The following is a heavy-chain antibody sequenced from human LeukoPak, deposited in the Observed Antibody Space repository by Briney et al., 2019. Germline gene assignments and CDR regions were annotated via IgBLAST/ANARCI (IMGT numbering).Heavy chain of an antibody. D-gene: IGHD1-26*01. CDR2: ISGSGAKT. CDR1: GFTFSSYS. CDR3: AKEYSGSFSPFPSYFDY. Sequence: GGSLRLSCAASGFTFSSYSMNWVRQAPGKGLEWVSAISGSGAKTYYADFVKGRFTISRDNSKNTLYLQMNSLRAEDTAVYYCAKEYSGSFSPFPSYFDYWGQGTLVTVSS. V-gene: IGHV3-23*01. J-gene: IGHJ4*02.